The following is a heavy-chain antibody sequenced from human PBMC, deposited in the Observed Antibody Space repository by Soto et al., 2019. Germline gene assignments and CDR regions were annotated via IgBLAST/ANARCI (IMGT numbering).Heavy chain of an antibody. D-gene: IGHD2-15*01. CDR2: INAGNGNT. J-gene: IGHJ6*02. V-gene: IGHV1-3*01. CDR3: ARGGDIVVVWYCYGMDV. CDR1: GYTFTSYA. Sequence: QVQLVQSGAEVKKPGASVKVSCKASGYTFTSYAMHWVRQAPGQRLEWMGWINAGNGNTKYSQKFQGRVTITRDTSASTAYMELSSLRSEDTAVYYCARGGDIVVVWYCYGMDVWGQGTTVTVSS.